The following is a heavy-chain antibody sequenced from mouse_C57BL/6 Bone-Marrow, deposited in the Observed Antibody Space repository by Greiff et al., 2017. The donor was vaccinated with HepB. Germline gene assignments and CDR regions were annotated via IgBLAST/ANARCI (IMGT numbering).Heavy chain of an antibody. Sequence: QVQLQQPGAELVKPGASVKMSCEASGYTFTSYWITWVKQRPGQGLEWIGDIYPGSGSTTYNEKFKSKATLTVDTSSSTAYMQLSSLTSEDSAVYYCARGGYGSSYPWYFDVWGTGTTVTVSS. D-gene: IGHD1-1*01. J-gene: IGHJ1*03. CDR3: ARGGYGSSYPWYFDV. V-gene: IGHV1-55*01. CDR1: GYTFTSYW. CDR2: IYPGSGST.